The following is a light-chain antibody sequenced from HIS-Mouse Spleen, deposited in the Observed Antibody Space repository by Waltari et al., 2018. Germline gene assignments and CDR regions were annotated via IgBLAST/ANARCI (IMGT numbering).Light chain of an antibody. CDR3: NSRDSSGNHVV. CDR1: SLRSYY. V-gene: IGLV3-19*01. Sequence: SSELTQDPAVSVALGQTVRITCQGDSLRSYYASWYQQKPGQSPVLVIYGKNNQPSGIRYRFSGASSGKTASLTITGAQAEDEADYYCNSRDSSGNHVVFGGGTKLTVL. CDR2: GKN. J-gene: IGLJ2*01.